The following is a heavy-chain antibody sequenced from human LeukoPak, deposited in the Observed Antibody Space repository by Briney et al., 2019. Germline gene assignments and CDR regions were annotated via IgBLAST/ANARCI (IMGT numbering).Heavy chain of an antibody. CDR3: AKSLVVPAAIPLFDY. Sequence: GGSLSLSCAASGFTFSSYGMSWVRQAPGQGLGWVANIKQDGSEKYYVDSVKGRFTISRDNAKNSLYLQMNSLRAEDTAVYYCAKSLVVPAAIPLFDYWGQGTLVTVSS. V-gene: IGHV3-7*01. CDR1: GFTFSSYG. CDR2: IKQDGSEK. J-gene: IGHJ4*02. D-gene: IGHD2-2*02.